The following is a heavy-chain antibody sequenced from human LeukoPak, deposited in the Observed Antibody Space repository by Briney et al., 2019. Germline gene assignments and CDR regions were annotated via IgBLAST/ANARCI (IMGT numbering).Heavy chain of an antibody. Sequence: PGGSLRLSCAASGFSFSDYYMNWIRQAPGKGLEWVAVISYDGGSKYYAESVKGRFTISRDNSKNTLYLQMNSLRAEDTAVYYCAKGPRDLAYCGGDCYSNFDYWGQGTLVTVSS. V-gene: IGHV3-30*18. CDR1: GFSFSDYY. J-gene: IGHJ4*02. CDR3: AKGPRDLAYCGGDCYSNFDY. CDR2: ISYDGGSK. D-gene: IGHD2-21*02.